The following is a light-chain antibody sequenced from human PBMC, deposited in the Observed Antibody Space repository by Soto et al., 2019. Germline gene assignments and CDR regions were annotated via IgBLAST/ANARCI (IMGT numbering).Light chain of an antibody. J-gene: IGKJ5*01. CDR3: QQYNSYSIT. Sequence: DIQMTQSPSTLSASGGDRVTITCRASQSISSWLAWYQQKPGKAPKLLIYKASSLESGVPSRFSGGGSGREFTLTISSLQPDDFATYDWQQYNSYSITFGQGTRLVSK. CDR1: QSISSW. CDR2: KAS. V-gene: IGKV1-5*03.